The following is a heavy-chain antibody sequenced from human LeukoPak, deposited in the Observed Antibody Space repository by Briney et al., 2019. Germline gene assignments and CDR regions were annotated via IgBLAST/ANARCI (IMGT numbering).Heavy chain of an antibody. CDR2: ISAYNGNT. J-gene: IGHJ5*02. CDR1: GYTFTTYG. CDR3: ARDLIAARPGWFDP. Sequence: APVKVSCKASGYTFTTYGINWVRQAPGQGLEWMGWISAYNGNTNYAQNLQGRVTLTTDTSASTAYMELRSLRSDDTAVYYCARDLIAARPGWFDPWGQGTPVIVSS. V-gene: IGHV1-18*01. D-gene: IGHD6-6*01.